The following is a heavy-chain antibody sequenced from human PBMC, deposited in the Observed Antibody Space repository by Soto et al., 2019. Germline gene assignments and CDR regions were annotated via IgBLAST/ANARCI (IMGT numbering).Heavy chain of an antibody. V-gene: IGHV1-69*01. CDR3: ARDGDYDSSGYPFDY. Sequence: QVQLVQSGAEVKKPGSSLKVSCKASGGTFSSHAISWVRQAPGQGREWMGGIIPIFGTANNAQKFQGTVTITADESTSTAYMELSSLRSEDTAVYYCARDGDYDSSGYPFDYWGQGTLVTVSS. CDR1: GGTFSSHA. CDR2: IIPIFGTA. D-gene: IGHD3-22*01. J-gene: IGHJ4*02.